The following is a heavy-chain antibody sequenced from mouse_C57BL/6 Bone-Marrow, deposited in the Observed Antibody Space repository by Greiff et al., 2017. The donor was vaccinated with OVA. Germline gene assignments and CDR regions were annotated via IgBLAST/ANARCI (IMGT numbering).Heavy chain of an antibody. J-gene: IGHJ3*01. CDR3: ARTNDYDEFAY. Sequence: VQLQQSGPELVKPGASVKIPCKASGYTFTDYNMDWVKQSHGKSLEWIGDINPNNGGTIYNQKFKGKATLTVDKSSSTAYMELRSLTSEDTAVYYCARTNDYDEFAYWGQGTLVTVSA. D-gene: IGHD2-4*01. CDR1: GYTFTDYN. CDR2: INPNNGGT. V-gene: IGHV1-18*01.